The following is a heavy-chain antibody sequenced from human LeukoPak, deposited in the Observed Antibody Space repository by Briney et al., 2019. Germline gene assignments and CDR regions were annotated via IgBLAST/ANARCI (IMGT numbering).Heavy chain of an antibody. D-gene: IGHD5-24*01. J-gene: IGHJ6*03. Sequence: GGSLRLSCAASGLTFSSYGMHWVRQAPGKGLEWVAFIRYDGSNKYYADSVKGRFTISRDNSKNTLYLQMNSLRAEDTAVYYCARERDGYTHFYYYYMDVWGKGTTVTISS. CDR2: IRYDGSNK. CDR3: ARERDGYTHFYYYYMDV. CDR1: GLTFSSYG. V-gene: IGHV3-30*02.